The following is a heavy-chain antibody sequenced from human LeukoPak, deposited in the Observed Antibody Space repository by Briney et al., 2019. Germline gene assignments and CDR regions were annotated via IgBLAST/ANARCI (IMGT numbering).Heavy chain of an antibody. J-gene: IGHJ3*02. Sequence: SETLSLTCTVSGGSISSYYWSWIRQPAGKGLEWIGRIYTSGSTNYNPSLKSRVTMSVDTSKNQFSLRLSSVTAADTAVYYCARGLNNRKSGRRFDVFEIWGQGTMVTVSS. CDR2: IYTSGST. CDR1: GGSISSYY. V-gene: IGHV4-4*07. D-gene: IGHD1-14*01. CDR3: ARGLNNRKSGRRFDVFEI.